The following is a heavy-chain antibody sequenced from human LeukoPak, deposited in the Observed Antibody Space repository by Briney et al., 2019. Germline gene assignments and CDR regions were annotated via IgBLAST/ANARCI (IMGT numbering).Heavy chain of an antibody. CDR2: VDPSDSYT. V-gene: IGHV5-10-1*01. Sequence: GESLKISCKGSGYSFASNWISWVRQMPGKGLEWMGRVDPSDSYTNYSPFFQGHVTISPDKSISTAFLQWSSLKASDSAMYFCARHGTGGFDYWGQGTLVTVSS. CDR3: ARHGTGGFDY. CDR1: GYSFASNW. J-gene: IGHJ4*02. D-gene: IGHD3-10*01.